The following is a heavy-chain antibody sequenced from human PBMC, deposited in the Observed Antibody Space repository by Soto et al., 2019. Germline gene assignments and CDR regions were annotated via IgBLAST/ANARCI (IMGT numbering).Heavy chain of an antibody. CDR1: LFTFNSYA. CDR3: VRGETRGPRPGFDY. D-gene: IGHD6-6*01. Sequence: ESGGGLVKPGESLRLSCAASLFTFNSYAMNWVRQAPGKGLEWVSSISIGSDYIYYADSVKGRFTISRDNAKNSLYLQMDYLRAEDTAVYYCVRGETRGPRPGFDYWGQGALVTVSS. CDR2: ISIGSDYI. J-gene: IGHJ4*02. V-gene: IGHV3-21*03.